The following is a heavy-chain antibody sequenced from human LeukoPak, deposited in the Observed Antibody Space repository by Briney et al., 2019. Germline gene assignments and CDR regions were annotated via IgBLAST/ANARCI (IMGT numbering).Heavy chain of an antibody. D-gene: IGHD3-10*01. CDR1: GFTFSSYW. CDR3: AREGDGSGSYPYYFDY. Sequence: GGSLRLSCAASGFTFSSYWMSWVRQAPGKGLEWVANIKQDGSEKYYVDSVKGRFTISRDNSKNTLYLQMYSLRAEDTAVYYCAREGDGSGSYPYYFDYWGQGTLVTVSS. CDR2: IKQDGSEK. J-gene: IGHJ4*02. V-gene: IGHV3-7*01.